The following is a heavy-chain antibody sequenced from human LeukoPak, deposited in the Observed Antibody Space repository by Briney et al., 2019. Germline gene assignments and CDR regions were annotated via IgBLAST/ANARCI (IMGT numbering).Heavy chain of an antibody. CDR3: ARHSVYGSSGYFDPFDY. CDR2: IYYSGST. CDR1: GGSISSYY. V-gene: IGHV4-59*08. J-gene: IGHJ4*02. Sequence: SSETLSLTCTVSGGSISSYYWGWIRQPPGKGLEWIGYIYYSGSTNYNPSLKSRVTISADTSRNQFSLRLTSVTAADTAVYYCARHSVYGSSGYFDPFDYWGQGTLVTVSS. D-gene: IGHD3-22*01.